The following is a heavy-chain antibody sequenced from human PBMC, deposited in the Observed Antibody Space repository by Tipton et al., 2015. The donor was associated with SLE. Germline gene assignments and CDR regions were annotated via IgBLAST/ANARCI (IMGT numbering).Heavy chain of an antibody. CDR3: ARWIPLTGINV. V-gene: IGHV4-59*08. D-gene: IGHD5-18*01. J-gene: IGHJ6*02. CDR2: IYYRGST. CDR1: GVSINSFY. Sequence: TLSLTCTVSGVSINSFYWSWIRQPPGKGLEWIGYIYYRGSTNYKSSLRGRVTISVDKSKNQFSLKLTSVTAADTAVYYCARWIPLTGINVWGQGATVTVSS.